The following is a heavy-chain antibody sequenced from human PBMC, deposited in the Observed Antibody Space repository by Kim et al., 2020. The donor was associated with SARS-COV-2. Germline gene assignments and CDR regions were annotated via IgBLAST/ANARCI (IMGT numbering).Heavy chain of an antibody. V-gene: IGHV3-30*01. J-gene: IGHJ6*02. Sequence: VKGRFTISRANSKTTLYLQMNSLRAEDTAVYYCARGMATHYYYYGMDVWGQGTTVTVSS. D-gene: IGHD2-15*01. CDR3: ARGMATHYYYYGMDV.